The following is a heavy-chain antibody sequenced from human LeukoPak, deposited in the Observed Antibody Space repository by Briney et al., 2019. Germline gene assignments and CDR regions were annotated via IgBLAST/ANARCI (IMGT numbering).Heavy chain of an antibody. V-gene: IGHV1-18*01. CDR3: ARGRITAAVGAARYYFDY. CDR2: ISAYNGNT. J-gene: IGHJ4*02. Sequence: GASVKVSCKASGYTFTSYGISWVRQAPGQGLEWMGWISAYNGNTNYAQKLQGRVTMTTDTSTSTAYMELRSLRSDDTAVYYCARGRITAAVGAARYYFDYWGQGTLVTVSS. CDR1: GYTFTSYG. D-gene: IGHD6-13*01.